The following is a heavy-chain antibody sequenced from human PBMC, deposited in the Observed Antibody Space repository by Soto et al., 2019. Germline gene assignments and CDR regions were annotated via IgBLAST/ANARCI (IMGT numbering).Heavy chain of an antibody. CDR2: IYKTGS. J-gene: IGHJ5*02. CDR1: GDSVSSTPYS. D-gene: IGHD2-2*01. Sequence: PSETLSLTCAVSGDSVSSTPYSWGWLRQPPGKGLEWIGSIYKTGSSYNPSLKSRVTISQDTSKTQFSLKLSSMTAADTAIYYCAKLPAACPNWIDPWGQGIPVTVSS. V-gene: IGHV4-39*01. CDR3: AKLPAACPNWIDP.